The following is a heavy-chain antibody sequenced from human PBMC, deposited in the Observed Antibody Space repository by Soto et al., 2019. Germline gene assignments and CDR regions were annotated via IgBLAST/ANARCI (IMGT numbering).Heavy chain of an antibody. CDR2: INSDASST. CDR1: GFTFSSYW. CDR3: VRTSMVVAAATREDY. Sequence: EVQLVESGGGLVQPGGSLRLSCAASGFTFSSYWMHWVRQAPGKGLVWVSRINSDASSTRDADSVKGRFTISRDNAKNTLYPQMKSLRAEDTAVYYGVRTSMVVAAATREDYWGQGTLVTVSS. J-gene: IGHJ4*02. D-gene: IGHD2-15*01. V-gene: IGHV3-74*01.